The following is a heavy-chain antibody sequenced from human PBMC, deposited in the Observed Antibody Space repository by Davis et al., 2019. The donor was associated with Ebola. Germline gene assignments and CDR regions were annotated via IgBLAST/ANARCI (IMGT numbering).Heavy chain of an antibody. J-gene: IGHJ5*02. V-gene: IGHV1-69*04. D-gene: IGHD6-13*01. CDR3: ARDAPYSSSWYRWFDP. CDR1: GGTFSSYA. Sequence: AASVKVSCKASGGTFSSYAISWVRQAPGQGLEWMGRIIPILGIANYAQKFQGRVTITADESTSTAYMELSSLRSEDTAVYYCARDAPYSSSWYRWFDPWGQGTLVTVSS. CDR2: IIPILGIA.